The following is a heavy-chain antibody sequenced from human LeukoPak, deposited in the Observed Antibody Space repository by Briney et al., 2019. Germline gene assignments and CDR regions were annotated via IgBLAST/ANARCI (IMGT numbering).Heavy chain of an antibody. D-gene: IGHD2-8*01. V-gene: IGHV3-23*01. CDR2: ISGSGFST. CDR3: AKAPRGYEWFLDY. CDR1: GFTFSNYA. J-gene: IGHJ4*02. Sequence: PGGSLRLSCAASGFTFSNYAMSWVRQAPGKGLELVSLISGSGFSTYYADSVKGRFTISRDNSKNTLYLQMNSLRAEDTAVYYCAKAPRGYEWFLDYWGQGTLVTVSS.